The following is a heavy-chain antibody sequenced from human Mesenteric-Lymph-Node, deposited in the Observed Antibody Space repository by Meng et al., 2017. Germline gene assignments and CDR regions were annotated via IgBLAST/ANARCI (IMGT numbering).Heavy chain of an antibody. V-gene: IGHV3-23*01. J-gene: IGHJ4*02. CDR1: GFTFSSYA. CDR2: ISGSGGST. CDR3: ARERVQSGSYYGYYFDY. Sequence: GGSLRLSCAASGFTFSSYAMSWVRQAPRKGLEWVSAISGSGGSTYYADSVKGRFTISRDNSKNTLYLQMNSLRAEDTAVYYCARERVQSGSYYGYYFDYWGQGTLVTVSS. D-gene: IGHD1-26*01.